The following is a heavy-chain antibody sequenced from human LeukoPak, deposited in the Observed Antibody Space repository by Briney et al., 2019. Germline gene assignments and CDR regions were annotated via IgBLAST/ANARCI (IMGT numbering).Heavy chain of an antibody. CDR1: GGSISGYY. CDR3: ASDGRGEGGILRLFDL. J-gene: IGHJ5*02. V-gene: IGHV4-59*01. Sequence: PSETLSLTCAVSGGSISGYYWSWIRQPPGKGLEWIGYIYYSGSTNYNPSLKSRVTISVDTSKNQFSLKLSSVTAADTAVYYCASDGRGEGGILRLFDLWGQGTLVTVSS. D-gene: IGHD2-15*01. CDR2: IYYSGST.